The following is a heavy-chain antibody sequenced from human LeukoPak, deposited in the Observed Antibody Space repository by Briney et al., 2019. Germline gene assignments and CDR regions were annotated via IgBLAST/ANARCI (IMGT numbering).Heavy chain of an antibody. Sequence: SVKVSCKASGCTFSSYAISWVRQAPGQGLGGMGGIIPIYGTANYAQKFQGSVTITTDESTSTAYMELSSLRTDDTAVYYCVIWEQQVLYRGYYYYYMDVWGQGTTVTVSS. CDR1: GCTFSSYA. CDR2: IIPIYGTA. CDR3: VIWEQQVLYRGYYYYYMDV. V-gene: IGHV1-69*05. D-gene: IGHD6-13*01. J-gene: IGHJ6*03.